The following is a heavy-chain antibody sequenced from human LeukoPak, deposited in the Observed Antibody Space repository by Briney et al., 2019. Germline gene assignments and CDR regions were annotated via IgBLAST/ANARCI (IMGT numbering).Heavy chain of an antibody. Sequence: ASVKVSCKASGYTCTVYYMHWVRQAPGQGIEWMGWINPNSGGTNYAQKFQGRVTMTRDTSISTAYMELSRLRSDDTAVYYCAREYCSSTSCLDDPWGQGTLVTVAS. V-gene: IGHV1-2*02. J-gene: IGHJ5*02. CDR3: AREYCSSTSCLDDP. CDR1: GYTCTVYY. D-gene: IGHD2-2*01. CDR2: INPNSGGT.